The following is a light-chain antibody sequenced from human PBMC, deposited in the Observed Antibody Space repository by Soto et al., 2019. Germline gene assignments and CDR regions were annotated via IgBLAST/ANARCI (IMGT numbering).Light chain of an antibody. CDR3: ISYAGSSIWV. Sequence: QSALTQPSSASGSPGQSVTISCTGTSSDVGAYNYVSWYQQHPGKAPKLMIYDVSKRPSGVPDRFSGSKSGNTASLTVSGLQAEDEDDFYCISYAGSSIWVFGGGTKLTVL. CDR2: DVS. V-gene: IGLV2-8*01. CDR1: SSDVGAYNY. J-gene: IGLJ3*02.